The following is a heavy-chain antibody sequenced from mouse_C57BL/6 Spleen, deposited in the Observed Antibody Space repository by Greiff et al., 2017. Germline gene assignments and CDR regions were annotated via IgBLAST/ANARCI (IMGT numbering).Heavy chain of an antibody. D-gene: IGHD1-1*01. CDR3: ASYGSSYGGYFDV. Sequence: EVQLQQSGPELVKPGASVKIPCKASGYTFTDYNMDWVKQSHGKSLEWIGDINPNNGGTIYNQKFKGKATLTVDKSSSTAYMELRSLTSEDTAVYYCASYGSSYGGYFDVWGTGTTVTVSS. J-gene: IGHJ1*03. CDR2: INPNNGGT. CDR1: GYTFTDYN. V-gene: IGHV1-18*01.